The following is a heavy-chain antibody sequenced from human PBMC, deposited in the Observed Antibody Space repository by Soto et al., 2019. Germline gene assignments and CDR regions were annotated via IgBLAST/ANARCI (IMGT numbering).Heavy chain of an antibody. Sequence: QVQLQESGPGLVKPSGTLSLTCAVSGGSISSSNWWSWVRQPPGKGLEWIGEIYHSGSTNYNPSHKSPATISVDKAKNQFSLKLSSVTAADTAVYYCASVSGSYYYGMDVWGQGITVTVSS. CDR1: GGSISSSNW. V-gene: IGHV4-4*02. J-gene: IGHJ6*02. CDR3: ASVSGSYYYGMDV. CDR2: IYHSGST. D-gene: IGHD1-26*01.